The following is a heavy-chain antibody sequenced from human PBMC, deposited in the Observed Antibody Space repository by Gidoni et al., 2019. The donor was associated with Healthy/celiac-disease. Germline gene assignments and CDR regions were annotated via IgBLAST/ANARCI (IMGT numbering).Heavy chain of an antibody. Sequence: QVQLVQSGAEVKKPGASVKVSCKVSGYTLTELSMHWVRQAPGKGLEWMGGFDPEDGETIYAQKFQGRVTMTEDTSTDTAYMELSSLRSEDTAVYYCATVMVRGVIIQGPDAFDIWGQGTMVTVSS. CDR2: FDPEDGET. CDR3: ATVMVRGVIIQGPDAFDI. D-gene: IGHD3-10*01. J-gene: IGHJ3*02. CDR1: GYTLTELS. V-gene: IGHV1-24*01.